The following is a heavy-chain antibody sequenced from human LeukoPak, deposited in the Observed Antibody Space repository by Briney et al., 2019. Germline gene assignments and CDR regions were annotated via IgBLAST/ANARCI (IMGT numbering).Heavy chain of an antibody. CDR3: GTEHRTKVAGSSDY. D-gene: IGHD6-19*01. CDR2: ISSSGGST. V-gene: IGHV3-23*01. Sequence: HPGGSVTLSCAASGYTFNRYAISWLRQAPGKALVWVSAISSSGGSTYYADSVKGRFTIYRDNSKNTLYLQMNIMTDDNTAFYCGTEHRTKVAGSSDYWGEGTLVTVSS. J-gene: IGHJ4*02. CDR1: GYTFNRYA.